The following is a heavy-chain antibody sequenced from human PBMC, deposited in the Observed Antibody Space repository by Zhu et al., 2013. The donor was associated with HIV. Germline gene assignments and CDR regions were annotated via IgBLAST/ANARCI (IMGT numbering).Heavy chain of an antibody. Sequence: VQLQESGPGLVKPSETLSLTCTVSGGSINSYYWTWIRQPPGKGLEWIGYIYHSGSTSYNPSLRSRVTISMDASKNQFSLSLSSVTAADTAVYYCARSGGGESAWPGSTSLSDSWGQGTLVTVSS. CDR1: GGSINSYY. V-gene: IGHV4-59*01. J-gene: IGHJ4*02. D-gene: IGHD6-25*01. CDR2: IYHSGST. CDR3: ARSGGGESAWPGSTSLSDS.